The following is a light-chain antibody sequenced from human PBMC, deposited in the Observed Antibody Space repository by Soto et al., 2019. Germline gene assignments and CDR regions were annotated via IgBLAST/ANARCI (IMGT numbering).Light chain of an antibody. CDR1: QSVSSSY. CDR2: GAS. Sequence: LARAPSGQTLTPLEGHTHSCRAIQSVSSSYLAWYQQKPGQAPRLLIYGASSRATGIPDRFSGSGSGTDFTLTISRLEPEDFAVYHCQQYGSSPQWTFGQGTKV. CDR3: QQYGSSPQWT. J-gene: IGKJ1*01. V-gene: IGKV3-20*01.